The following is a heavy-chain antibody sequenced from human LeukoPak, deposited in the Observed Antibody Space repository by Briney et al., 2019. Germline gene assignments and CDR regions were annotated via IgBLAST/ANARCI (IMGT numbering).Heavy chain of an antibody. D-gene: IGHD4-17*01. Sequence: PSETLSLTCTVSGGSISSGDYYWSWIRQHPGKGLEWIGYINYSGSTYYNPSLKSRVTISVDKSKNQFSLKLSSVTAADTAVYYCARSPEGGTVIDYWGQGTLVTVSS. CDR2: INYSGST. CDR1: GGSISSGDYY. CDR3: ARSPEGGTVIDY. V-gene: IGHV4-30-4*01. J-gene: IGHJ4*02.